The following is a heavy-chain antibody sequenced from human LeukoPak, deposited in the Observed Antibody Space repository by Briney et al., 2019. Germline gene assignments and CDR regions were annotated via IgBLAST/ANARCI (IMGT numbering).Heavy chain of an antibody. CDR2: IFDSGST. Sequence: SETLSLTCSVSGGSIDSAYYYWNWIRQPPGKGLEWIAYIFDSGSTNYNPSLKSRVTMSVDTSRNQFSLKLSSVTAADTAVYYCARAGHTALGEGFFAYWGQGTLVTVSS. CDR3: ARAGHTALGEGFFAY. V-gene: IGHV4-61*01. D-gene: IGHD5-18*01. J-gene: IGHJ4*02. CDR1: GGSIDSAYYY.